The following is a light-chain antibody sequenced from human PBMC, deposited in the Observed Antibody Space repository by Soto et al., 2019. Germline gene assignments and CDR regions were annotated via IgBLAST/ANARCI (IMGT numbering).Light chain of an antibody. V-gene: IGLV1-40*01. CDR2: GNS. CDR3: QSYDSSLSGPVV. J-gene: IGLJ2*01. Sequence: QAVVTQPPSVSGAPGQRVTISCTGSSSNIGAGYDVHWYQQLPGTAPKLLIYGNSNRPSGVPDRFSGSKSGTSASLAITGLQAEDEADYYCQSYDSSLSGPVVFGGGTMLTVL. CDR1: SSNIGAGYD.